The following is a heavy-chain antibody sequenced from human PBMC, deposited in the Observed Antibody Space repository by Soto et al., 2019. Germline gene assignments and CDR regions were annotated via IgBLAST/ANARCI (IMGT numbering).Heavy chain of an antibody. J-gene: IGHJ4*02. V-gene: IGHV3-23*01. Sequence: PGGSLRLSCAASGFTFSSYAMSWVRQAPGKGLEWVSAISGSGGSTYYADSVKGRFTISRDNSKNTLYLQMNSLRAEDTAVYYCARGAAIYDILTGYYNIGFGYWGQGTLVTVSS. CDR3: ARGAAIYDILTGYYNIGFGY. CDR2: ISGSGGST. D-gene: IGHD3-9*01. CDR1: GFTFSSYA.